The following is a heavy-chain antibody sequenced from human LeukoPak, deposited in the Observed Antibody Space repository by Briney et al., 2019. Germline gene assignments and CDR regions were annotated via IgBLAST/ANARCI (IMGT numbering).Heavy chain of an antibody. V-gene: IGHV3-23*01. J-gene: IGHJ4*02. CDR1: GFTFSHYA. CDR3: VKGDAAPGHY. D-gene: IGHD2-15*01. CDR2: ISGNGGIT. Sequence: AGGSLRLSCAASGFTFSHYAMDWVRQAPGKGLECVSVISGNGGITYYTDSVKGRFTISRDNSKNTLYLQMNSLRADDTAVYYCVKGDAAPGHYWGQGTLVTVPS.